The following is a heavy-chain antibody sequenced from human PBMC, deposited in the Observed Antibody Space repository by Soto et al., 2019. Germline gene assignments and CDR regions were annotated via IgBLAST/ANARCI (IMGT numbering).Heavy chain of an antibody. CDR1: GYTLTELS. D-gene: IGHD5-12*01. CDR3: ETVKPLIEMATIKDAFDI. J-gene: IGHJ3*02. CDR2: FDPEDGET. Sequence: ASVKVSCKVSGYTLTELSMHWVRQAPGKGLEWMGGFDPEDGETIYAQKFQGRVTMTEDTSTDTAYMELSSLRSEDTAVYYCETVKPLIEMATIKDAFDIWGQGTXVTVSS. V-gene: IGHV1-24*01.